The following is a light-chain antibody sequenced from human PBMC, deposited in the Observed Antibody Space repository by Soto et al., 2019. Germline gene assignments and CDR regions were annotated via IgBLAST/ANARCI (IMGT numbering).Light chain of an antibody. V-gene: IGKV3-15*01. J-gene: IGKJ4*01. Sequence: EIVMTQSPATLSVSPGERATLSCRASQSVYSNLACYQQKPGQAPRLLIYGTSTRATGITARFSRSGSGTEFSLTISSLQSEDFAVYYWQQYSNCPLTFGGGTKVQIK. CDR1: QSVYSN. CDR2: GTS. CDR3: QQYSNCPLT.